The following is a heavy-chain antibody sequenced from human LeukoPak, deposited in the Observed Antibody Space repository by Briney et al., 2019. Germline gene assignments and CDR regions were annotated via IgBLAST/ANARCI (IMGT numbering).Heavy chain of an antibody. J-gene: IGHJ6*03. CDR3: ARDRSAILTGYFCYYYMDV. Sequence: GGSLRLSCAASGFTFSNYWMNWVRQAPGKGLEWVANIKQDGSERYYVDSVKGRFTISRDNAKNSLYLQMNSLRAEDTAVYYCARDRSAILTGYFCYYYMDVWGKGTTVTISS. V-gene: IGHV3-7*01. CDR2: IKQDGSER. D-gene: IGHD2-21*01. CDR1: GFTFSNYW.